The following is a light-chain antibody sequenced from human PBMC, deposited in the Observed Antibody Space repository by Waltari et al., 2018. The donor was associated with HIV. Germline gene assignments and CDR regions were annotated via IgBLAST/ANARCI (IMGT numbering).Light chain of an antibody. CDR2: AAS. CDR1: QNIDNY. CDR3: QQTYSGVT. J-gene: IGKJ3*01. V-gene: IGKV1-39*01. Sequence: DVQVTQSPSSLSASVGDRVTITCRASQNIDNYLNWYQQKSGGAPKLLTYAASSLQNGVPSRFSARGSGTDFTLTISSVQPEDFAIYYCQQTYSGVTFGPGTQIDVK.